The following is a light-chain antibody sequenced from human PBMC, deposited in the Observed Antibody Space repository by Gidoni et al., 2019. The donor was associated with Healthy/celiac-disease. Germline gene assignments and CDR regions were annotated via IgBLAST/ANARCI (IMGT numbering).Light chain of an antibody. V-gene: IGKV3-11*01. Sequence: EIVLTQSPASLSLSPGERATLSCRASQSVSSHLAWYQQKPGQAPRLLIYDVSNRATGIPARFSGSGSGTDFTLTISSLGPEDFAVYYCQQRSNWPPTLTFGGGTKVEIK. J-gene: IGKJ4*01. CDR2: DVS. CDR1: QSVSSH. CDR3: QQRSNWPPTLT.